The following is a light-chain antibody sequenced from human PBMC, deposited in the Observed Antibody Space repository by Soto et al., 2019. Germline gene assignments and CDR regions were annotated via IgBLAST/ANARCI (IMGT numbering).Light chain of an antibody. Sequence: QSALTQPASVSGSPGQSITISCTGTSSDVGNYNLVSWYQQHPGKAPKLLIYEAIKRPSGVSNRFSGSKSGNTASLTISGLQAEDEADYYCYSYAASSTFSYVFGTGTKVTVL. J-gene: IGLJ1*01. V-gene: IGLV2-23*02. CDR1: SSDVGNYNL. CDR3: YSYAASSTFSYV. CDR2: EAI.